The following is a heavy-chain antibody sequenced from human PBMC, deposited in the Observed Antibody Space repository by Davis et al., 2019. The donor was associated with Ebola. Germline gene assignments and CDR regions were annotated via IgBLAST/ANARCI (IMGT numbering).Heavy chain of an antibody. CDR1: GYPFSAYY. Sequence: ASVKVSCKASGYPFSAYYIHWVRQAPGQGLEWMAWINPNSGAANTAQGFQGRVTVTRDTSISTVYLDLRRLTSDDTAVYYCAKDWGLATLQHFYMGVWGEGTTLTVS. D-gene: IGHD5-12*01. J-gene: IGHJ6*03. CDR2: INPNSGAA. V-gene: IGHV1-2*02. CDR3: AKDWGLATLQHFYMGV.